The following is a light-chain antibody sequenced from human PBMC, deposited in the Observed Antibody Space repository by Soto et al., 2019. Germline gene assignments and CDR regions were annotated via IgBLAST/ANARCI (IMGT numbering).Light chain of an antibody. Sequence: QSVLTQPASVSGTLGQSITISCTGTSSDIGGYKYVSWYQQHPGKAPKLIIFEVINRPSGVSDRFSGSNSGNTAYLTISGLQAEDEADYYCTSYSRYRVLVFGGGTKLTVL. CDR2: EVI. CDR3: TSYSRYRVLV. CDR1: SSDIGGYKY. J-gene: IGLJ3*02. V-gene: IGLV2-14*01.